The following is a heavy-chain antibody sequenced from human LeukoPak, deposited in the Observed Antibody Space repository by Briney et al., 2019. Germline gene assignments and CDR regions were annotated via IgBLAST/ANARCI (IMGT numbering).Heavy chain of an antibody. J-gene: IGHJ4*02. CDR2: ISYSGNT. D-gene: IGHD3-22*01. Sequence: SETLSLTCTVSGASISSSSYYWGWIRQPPGKGLEWIGSISYSGNTYYNPSLKSRVTIAIDTPKNQFSLKLNSVTAADTAVYYCASYPDSSGYLYYWGPGTLVIVYS. CDR1: GASISSSSYY. V-gene: IGHV4-39*01. CDR3: ASYPDSSGYLYY.